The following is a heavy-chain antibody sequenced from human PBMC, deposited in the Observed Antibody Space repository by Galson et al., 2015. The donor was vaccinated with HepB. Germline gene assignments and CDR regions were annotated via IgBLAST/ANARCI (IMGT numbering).Heavy chain of an antibody. V-gene: IGHV3-21*01. CDR1: GFTFSSYG. Sequence: SLRLSCAAPGFTFSSYGMNWVRQAPGKGLEWVSSISSISSYISYADSVKGRFTISRDNAQNSLFLQMNRLRGEDTAVYYCARDFLWQHLVPQDRRDYWGQGTLVTVS. J-gene: IGHJ4*02. CDR2: ISSISSYI. D-gene: IGHD2-21*01. CDR3: ARDFLWQHLVPQDRRDY.